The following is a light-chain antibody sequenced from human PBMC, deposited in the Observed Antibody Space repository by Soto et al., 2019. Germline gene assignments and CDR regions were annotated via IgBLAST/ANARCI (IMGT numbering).Light chain of an antibody. J-gene: IGKJ5*01. CDR1: QSVFYSSNNKNY. V-gene: IGKV4-1*01. CDR2: WAS. CDR3: QQYYSDLIT. Sequence: DIVMTQSPESLAVSLGERATINCKSSQSVFYSSNNKNYLAWYKQKPGQPPKLLISWASTRESGVPDRFSGSGSGTDFTLTISSLQAEDVAVYYCQQYYSDLITSGQGTRLEIK.